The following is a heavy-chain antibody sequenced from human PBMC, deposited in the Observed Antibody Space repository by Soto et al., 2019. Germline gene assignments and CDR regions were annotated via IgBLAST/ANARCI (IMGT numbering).Heavy chain of an antibody. J-gene: IGHJ6*02. D-gene: IGHD3-10*01. V-gene: IGHV3-73*02. Sequence: EVQLVESGGGLVQPGGSLKLSCAASGFTFSGSAMHWVRQASGKGLEWVGRIRSKANSYATAYAASVKGRFTISRDDSKNTAYLQMNSLKTEDTAVYYCTRTATYYYGSGYYYGMDVWGQGTTVTVSS. CDR1: GFTFSGSA. CDR3: TRTATYYYGSGYYYGMDV. CDR2: IRSKANSYAT.